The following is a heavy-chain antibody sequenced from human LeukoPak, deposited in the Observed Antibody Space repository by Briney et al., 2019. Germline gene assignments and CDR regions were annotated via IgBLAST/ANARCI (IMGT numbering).Heavy chain of an antibody. D-gene: IGHD2-15*01. CDR3: ARDPSKLGYCSGGSCYYEPLLS. J-gene: IGHJ4*02. CDR1: GFTFSSYN. CDR2: ISSSSDYI. V-gene: IGHV3-21*04. Sequence: PGGSLRLSCAASGFTFSSYNMNWVRQAPGKGLEWVSSISSSSDYIYYADSVKGRFTISRDNAKNSLYLQMNSLRAEDTAVYYCARDPSKLGYCSGGSCYYEPLLSWGQGTLVTVSS.